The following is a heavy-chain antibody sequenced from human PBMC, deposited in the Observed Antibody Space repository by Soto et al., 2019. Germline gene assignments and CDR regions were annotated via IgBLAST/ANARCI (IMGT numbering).Heavy chain of an antibody. CDR3: ARAFRQWLEKAGFDY. CDR1: GGTFSIYS. Sequence: QVQLVQSGAEVKKPGSSVKVSCQASGGTFSIYSINWVRQAPGQGLEWMGGIIPMFGAPNYAQKFQGRVTMTADETTSTAYMELSSLTSADTAVYFCARAFRQWLEKAGFDYWGQGMRVTVSS. V-gene: IGHV1-69*01. CDR2: IIPMFGAP. D-gene: IGHD6-19*01. J-gene: IGHJ4*02.